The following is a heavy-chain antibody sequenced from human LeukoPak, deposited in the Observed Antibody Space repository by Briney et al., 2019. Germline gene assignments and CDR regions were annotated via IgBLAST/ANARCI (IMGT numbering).Heavy chain of an antibody. Sequence: SETVSLTCAVYGGSFSSYYWGWIRQPPGKGLEWIGSIYYSGSTYYNPSLKSRVTISVDTSKNQFSLKLSSVTAADTAVYYCARDRIAVAGTAGMDVWGKGTTVTVSS. V-gene: IGHV4-39*07. CDR2: IYYSGST. CDR1: GGSFSSYY. D-gene: IGHD6-19*01. CDR3: ARDRIAVAGTAGMDV. J-gene: IGHJ6*04.